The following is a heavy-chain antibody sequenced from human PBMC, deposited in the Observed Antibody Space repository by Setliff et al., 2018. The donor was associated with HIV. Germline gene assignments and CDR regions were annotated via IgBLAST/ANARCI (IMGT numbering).Heavy chain of an antibody. D-gene: IGHD1-26*01. CDR2: IYYTGST. Sequence: PSETLSLTCTVSGASISSSSHHWAWIRQPPGKGLEYIGNIYYTGSTHHNPSLESRVATSVDTSKNQFSLKLSSVTAAETAVYYCARIVRWELVATSTFFYYYMDIWGKGTTVTVSS. J-gene: IGHJ6*03. V-gene: IGHV4-39*01. CDR1: GASISSSSHH. CDR3: ARIVRWELVATSTFFYYYMDI.